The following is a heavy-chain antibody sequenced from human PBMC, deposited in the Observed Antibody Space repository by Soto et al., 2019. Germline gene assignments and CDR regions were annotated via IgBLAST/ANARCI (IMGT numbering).Heavy chain of an antibody. Sequence: GGSLRLSCAASGFTVSSNYMSWVRQAPGKGLEWVSVIYSGGSTYYADSVKGRFTISRDNSKNTLYLQMNSLRAEDTAVYYCARSHSSGWPYYYYGMDVWGQGTTVTVSS. CDR3: ARSHSSGWPYYYYGMDV. D-gene: IGHD6-19*01. V-gene: IGHV3-53*01. CDR1: GFTVSSNY. CDR2: IYSGGST. J-gene: IGHJ6*02.